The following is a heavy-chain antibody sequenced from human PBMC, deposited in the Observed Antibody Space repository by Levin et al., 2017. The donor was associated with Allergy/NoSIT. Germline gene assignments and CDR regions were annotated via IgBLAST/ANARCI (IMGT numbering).Heavy chain of an antibody. Sequence: SQTLSLTCTVSGGSISSSSYYWGWIRQPPGKGLEWIGSIYYSGSTYYNPSLKSRVTISVDTSKNQFSLKLSSVTAADTAVYYCARHRYGERIAARPQLVSPGFDYWGQGTLVTVSS. D-gene: IGHD6-6*01. CDR3: ARHRYGERIAARPQLVSPGFDY. CDR2: IYYSGST. J-gene: IGHJ4*02. CDR1: GGSISSSSYY. V-gene: IGHV4-39*01.